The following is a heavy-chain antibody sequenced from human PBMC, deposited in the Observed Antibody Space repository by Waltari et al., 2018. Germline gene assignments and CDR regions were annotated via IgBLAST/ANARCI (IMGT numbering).Heavy chain of an antibody. CDR1: GFIFDDHA. CDR2: ISWNSGSI. CDR3: AKDRFDWDGMDV. V-gene: IGHV3-9*01. Sequence: EVQLVESGGGLVQPGRSLRLSCAVSGFIFDDHAMHWVRQVPGKGLEWVSGISWNSGSIGYADSVNGRVTISRDNAKNALYLQMNSLRTEDTALYYCAKDRFDWDGMDVWGQGTTVTVSS. J-gene: IGHJ6*02. D-gene: IGHD2-21*01.